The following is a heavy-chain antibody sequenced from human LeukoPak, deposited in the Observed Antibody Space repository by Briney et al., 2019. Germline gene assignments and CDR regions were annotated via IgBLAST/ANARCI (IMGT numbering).Heavy chain of an antibody. CDR3: ARGERYSGYDSPGIYYYMDV. CDR2: FHFSGIT. Sequence: PSETLSLTCTVSGGSISSTSFYCGWIRQSPGMGLEWLGTFHFSGITYYNSSLQSRVTISVDTSKNQFSLKLSSVTAADTAVYYCARGERYSGYDSPGIYYYMDVWGKGTTVTISS. CDR1: GGSISSTSFY. V-gene: IGHV4-39*07. D-gene: IGHD5-12*01. J-gene: IGHJ6*03.